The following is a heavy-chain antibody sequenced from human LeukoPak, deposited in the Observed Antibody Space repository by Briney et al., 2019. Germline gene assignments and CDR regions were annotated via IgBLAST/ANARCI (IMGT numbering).Heavy chain of an antibody. CDR3: TAYYDILTGYHTRRVY. J-gene: IGHJ4*01. CDR1: GFTFTSAW. D-gene: IGHD3-9*01. CDR2: IRSKTDGGTT. Sequence: PGGSLRLSCAASGFTFTSAWMSWVRQAPGKGLEWVGRIRSKTDGGTTDYAAPVKGRFTISRDDSKNTLYLQMNSLKTEDTAVYHCTAYYDILTGYHTRRVYWGHGTLVTVSS. V-gene: IGHV3-15*01.